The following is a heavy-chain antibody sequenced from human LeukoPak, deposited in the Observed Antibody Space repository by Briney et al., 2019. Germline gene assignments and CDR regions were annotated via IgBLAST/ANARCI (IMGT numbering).Heavy chain of an antibody. CDR1: GDSVSSNTAA. CDR3: AREAAGSAFDM. D-gene: IGHD1-26*01. Sequence: SQTLSLTCAISGDSVSSNTAAWNWIRRSPSRGLEWLGRTYYRSKWSNDYAVSVRSRISVNPDTSKNQFSLHLTSMTSDDTAIYYCAREAAGSAFDMWGQGTMVTVSS. J-gene: IGHJ3*02. V-gene: IGHV6-1*01. CDR2: TYYRSKWSN.